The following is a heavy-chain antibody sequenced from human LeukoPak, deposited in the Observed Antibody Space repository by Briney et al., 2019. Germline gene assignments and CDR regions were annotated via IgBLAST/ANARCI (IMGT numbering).Heavy chain of an antibody. CDR3: ARRGNYVFGFAP. CDR2: IYYSGST. V-gene: IGHV4-39*01. CDR1: GGSISSSSYY. Sequence: SETLSLTCTVSGGSISSSSYYWGWIRQPPGKGLEWIGSIYYSGSTYYNPSLKSRVTISVDTSKNQFSLKLSSVTAADTAVYYWARRGNYVFGFAPWGQGTLVTVSS. D-gene: IGHD4-11*01. J-gene: IGHJ5*02.